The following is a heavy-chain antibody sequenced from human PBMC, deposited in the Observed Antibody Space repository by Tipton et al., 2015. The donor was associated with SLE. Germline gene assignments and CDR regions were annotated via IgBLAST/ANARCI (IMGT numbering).Heavy chain of an antibody. CDR3: ASSSYYYGSGSPFDY. V-gene: IGHV4-39*07. D-gene: IGHD3-10*01. CDR1: GGSISDRAHY. CDR2: IYYSGRT. Sequence: TLSLTCTVSGGSISDRAHYWGWIRQPPGKGLEWVGSIYYSGRTYVNPSLRGRVTISLDTSKNQFSLKLSSVTAADTAVYYCASSSYYYGSGSPFDYWGQGTLVTVSS. J-gene: IGHJ4*02.